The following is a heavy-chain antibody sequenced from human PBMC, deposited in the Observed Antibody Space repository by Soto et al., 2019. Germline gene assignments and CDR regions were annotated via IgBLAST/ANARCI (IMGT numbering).Heavy chain of an antibody. CDR1: GFTFSDYW. CDR2: IKQDGSEK. Sequence: PGGSLRLSCAASGFTFSDYWMSWVRQAPGKGLEWVANIKQDGSEKYYVDSVKGRFTISRDNAKNSLYLQMNSLRAEDTAVYYCAKNRNSFRPWGQGTLVTVSS. J-gene: IGHJ4*02. CDR3: AKNRNSFRP. V-gene: IGHV3-7*01.